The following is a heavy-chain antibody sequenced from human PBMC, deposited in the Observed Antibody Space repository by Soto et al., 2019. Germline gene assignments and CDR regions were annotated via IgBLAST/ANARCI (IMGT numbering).Heavy chain of an antibody. V-gene: IGHV3-48*03. CDR3: ARTPYSRNAFDI. CDR2: ISSSGSTI. CDR1: GFTFSSYE. J-gene: IGHJ3*02. D-gene: IGHD6-13*01. Sequence: LRLSCAASGFTFSSYEMNWVRQAPGKGLEWVSYISSSGSTIYYADSVKGRFTISRDNAKNSLYLQMNSLRAEDTAVYYCARTPYSRNAFDIWGQGTMVTVSS.